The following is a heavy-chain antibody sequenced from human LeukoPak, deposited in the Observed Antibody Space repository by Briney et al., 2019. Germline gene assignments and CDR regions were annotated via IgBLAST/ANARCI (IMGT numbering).Heavy chain of an antibody. CDR3: ARVGYSYVINDWSRTGLGAYPTKYYYHMDV. Sequence: SETLSLTCTVYGASFSDYCWGWVRQPPGKGLEWLGEIHPSGSTNYSPSLKGRVTISLDASKNQLSLKLSSVAAADTAVYFCARVGYSYVINDWSRTGLGAYPTKYYYHMDVWDKGTTVTVSS. CDR1: GASFSDYC. V-gene: IGHV4-34*01. D-gene: IGHD5-18*01. J-gene: IGHJ6*03. CDR2: IHPSGST.